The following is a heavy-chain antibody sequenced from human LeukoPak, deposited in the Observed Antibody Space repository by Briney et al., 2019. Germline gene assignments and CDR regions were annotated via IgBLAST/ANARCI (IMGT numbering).Heavy chain of an antibody. CDR3: IKDRGSSGWDFDS. J-gene: IGHJ4*02. Sequence: GGSRRLSCPPSGFFSTVYAMHWARQPPGEGLGYLCGISGNVVATYYVDSVEGRFSVSRDKSKTTLYLQINSLRREDTAFYYCIKDRGSSGWDFDSWGQGTLLTVSS. CDR1: GFFSTVYA. D-gene: IGHD6-19*01. CDR2: ISGNVVAT. V-gene: IGHV3-64D*06.